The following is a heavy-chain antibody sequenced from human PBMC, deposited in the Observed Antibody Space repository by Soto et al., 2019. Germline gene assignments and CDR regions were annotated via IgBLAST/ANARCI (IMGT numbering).Heavy chain of an antibody. D-gene: IGHD2-15*01. J-gene: IGHJ4*02. CDR3: STPVLDY. CDR1: SHTFISYG. CDR2: ISDYDGYT. Sequence: QVQLVQSGAEVKKPGASVKVSCKASSHTFISYGINWVRQAPGQGLEWMGWISDYDGYTTYAQKLQGRVTMTTDTSTSTEYMELRSLKSDDTAVYYCSTPVLDYWGQGTLVTVSS. V-gene: IGHV1-18*04.